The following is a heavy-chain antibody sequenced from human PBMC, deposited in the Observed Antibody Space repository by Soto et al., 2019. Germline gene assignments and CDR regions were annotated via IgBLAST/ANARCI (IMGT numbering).Heavy chain of an antibody. CDR3: ASITYYDSSGYYYGDY. D-gene: IGHD3-22*01. J-gene: IGHJ4*02. CDR1: GFTFSSYA. CDR2: ISYDGSNK. Sequence: QVQLVESGGGVVQPGRSLRLSCAASGFTFSSYAMHWVRQAPGKGLEWVAVISYDGSNKYYADSVKGRFTISRDNSKNTLYLQMNSLRAEDTAVYYCASITYYDSSGYYYGDYWGQGTLVTVSS. V-gene: IGHV3-30-3*01.